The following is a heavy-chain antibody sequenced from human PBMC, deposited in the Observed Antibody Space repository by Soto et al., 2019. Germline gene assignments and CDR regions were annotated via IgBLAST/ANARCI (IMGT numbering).Heavy chain of an antibody. J-gene: IGHJ4*02. CDR3: ARRSANDYRNYGCFDY. V-gene: IGHV4-39*01. Sequence: SETLSLTCTVSGGSISSSSYYWGWIRQPPGKGLEWIGSIYYSGSTYYNPSLKSRVTISVDTSKNQFSLKLSSVTAADTAVYYCARRSANDYRNYGCFDYWGQGTLVTVSS. CDR1: GGSISSSSYY. D-gene: IGHD4-4*01. CDR2: IYYSGST.